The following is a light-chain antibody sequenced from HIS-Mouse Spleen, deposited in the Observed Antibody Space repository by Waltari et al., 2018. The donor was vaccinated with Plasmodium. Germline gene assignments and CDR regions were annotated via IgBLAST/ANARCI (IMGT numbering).Light chain of an antibody. CDR2: KAS. CDR3: QQYNLYT. Sequence: DIQMTQSPSTLSASVGDRVTITCRASQSISSWVAWYQQKPGKAPKLLSYKASSLESGVPSRFSGSGSGTEFTLTISSLQPDDFATYYCQQYNLYTFGQGTKLEIK. V-gene: IGKV1-5*03. CDR1: QSISSW. J-gene: IGKJ2*01.